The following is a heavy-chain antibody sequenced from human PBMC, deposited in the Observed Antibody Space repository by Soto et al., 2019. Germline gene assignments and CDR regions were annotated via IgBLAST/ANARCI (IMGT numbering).Heavy chain of an antibody. D-gene: IGHD2-2*01. CDR1: GYTFTSYD. CDR3: ARVFCSSTGCYLDVFDI. CDR2: MNPNSGNT. Sequence: GASVKVSCKASGYTFTSYDINWVRQATGQGLEWMGWMNPNSGNTGYAQKFQGRVTMTRNTSISTAYMELSSLRSEDTAVYYFARVFCSSTGCYLDVFDIWGQGTMVTVSS. V-gene: IGHV1-8*01. J-gene: IGHJ3*02.